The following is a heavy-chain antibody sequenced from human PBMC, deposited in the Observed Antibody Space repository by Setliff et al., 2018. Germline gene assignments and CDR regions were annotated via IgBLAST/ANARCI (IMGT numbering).Heavy chain of an antibody. V-gene: IGHV1-2*02. CDR1: GYTFTDYY. D-gene: IGHD3-9*01. Sequence: GASVKVSCKTSGYTFTDYYIHWVRPAPGEGLEWMGWLNPKNNDTSYAQKFLGRVTMTRDTSISAAYMELITSRSDDTALYYCARDPLPKHYDVVTGYYSAPNYYYMDVWGKGTTVTVSS. J-gene: IGHJ6*03. CDR2: LNPKNNDT. CDR3: ARDPLPKHYDVVTGYYSAPNYYYMDV.